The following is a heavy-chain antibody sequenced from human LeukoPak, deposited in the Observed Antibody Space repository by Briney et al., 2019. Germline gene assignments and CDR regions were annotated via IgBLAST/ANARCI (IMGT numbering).Heavy chain of an antibody. CDR3: ARRGGREPLIPFSLDY. CDR1: GGSITGYY. J-gene: IGHJ4*02. CDR2: ISTSVNT. D-gene: IGHD3-16*01. V-gene: IGHV4-4*09. Sequence: PSETLSLTGTVSGGSITGYYWNWIRQPPGKGLEWIVYISTSVNTNYNPSLKSLVTISVDTSRNQFSLRLSSVTSAPPACYYVARRGGREPLIPFSLDYRGQGTLVTVSS.